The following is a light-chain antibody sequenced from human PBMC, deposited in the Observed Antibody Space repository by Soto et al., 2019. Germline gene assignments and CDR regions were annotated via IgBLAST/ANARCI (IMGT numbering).Light chain of an antibody. CDR3: QHYNSYSEA. CDR1: QTISSW. V-gene: IGKV1-5*03. J-gene: IGKJ1*01. Sequence: DIQMTQSPSTLSGSVGDRVTITCRASQTISSWLAWYQQKPGKAPKLPIYKASTLKSGVPSRFSGSGSGTEFTLTISSLQPDDFATYYCQHYNSYSEAFGQGTKVEIK. CDR2: KAS.